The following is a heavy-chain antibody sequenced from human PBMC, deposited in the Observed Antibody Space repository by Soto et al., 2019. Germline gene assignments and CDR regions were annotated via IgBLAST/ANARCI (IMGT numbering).Heavy chain of an antibody. J-gene: IGHJ6*03. V-gene: IGHV3-33*01. Sequence: GGSLRLSCAASGFTFSSYGMHWVRQAPGKGLEWVAVIWHDGSNKYYADSVKGRFTISRDNSKNTLYLQMNSLRAEDTAVYYCARGYCSSTSCSIDSYYYYMDVWGKGTTVTVSS. CDR3: ARGYCSSTSCSIDSYYYYMDV. D-gene: IGHD2-2*01. CDR2: IWHDGSNK. CDR1: GFTFSSYG.